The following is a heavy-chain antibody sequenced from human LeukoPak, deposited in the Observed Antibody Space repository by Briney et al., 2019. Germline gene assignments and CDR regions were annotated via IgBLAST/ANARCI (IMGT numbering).Heavy chain of an antibody. D-gene: IGHD5/OR15-5a*01. Sequence: GASVKVSCKASGGTFSSYAISWVRQAPGQGLEWMGWINVANGKTKYSQKFQGRVIITRDTSASTAYVEPSSLRSEDTAVYYCARGVSTQVDYWGQGTLVTVSS. V-gene: IGHV1-3*01. CDR1: GGTFSSYA. J-gene: IGHJ4*02. CDR3: ARGVSTQVDY. CDR2: INVANGKT.